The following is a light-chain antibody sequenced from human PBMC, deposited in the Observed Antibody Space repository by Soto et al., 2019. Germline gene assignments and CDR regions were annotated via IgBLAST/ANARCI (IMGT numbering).Light chain of an antibody. CDR1: QSVSSY. Sequence: EIVLTQSPATLSLSPGERATLSCRASQSVSSYLAWYQQKPGQAPRLLIYDASNRATGIPARFSGSGSGTYFTLTISSLEHEDCEVYYCQQRSNWPYTFGQGTKLEIK. CDR3: QQRSNWPYT. V-gene: IGKV3-11*01. CDR2: DAS. J-gene: IGKJ2*01.